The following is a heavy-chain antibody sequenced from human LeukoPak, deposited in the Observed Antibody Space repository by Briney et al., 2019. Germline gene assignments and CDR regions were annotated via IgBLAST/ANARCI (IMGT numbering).Heavy chain of an antibody. Sequence: GESLKISCKGSGYSFTSYWIGWVRQMPGKGLEWMGIIYPGDSDTRYSPSFQGQVTISADKSISTAYLQWSSLKASGTAMYYCARLANYYGSGSYYHYFDYWGQGTLVTVSS. CDR2: IYPGDSDT. D-gene: IGHD3-10*01. V-gene: IGHV5-51*01. J-gene: IGHJ4*02. CDR1: GYSFTSYW. CDR3: ARLANYYGSGSYYHYFDY.